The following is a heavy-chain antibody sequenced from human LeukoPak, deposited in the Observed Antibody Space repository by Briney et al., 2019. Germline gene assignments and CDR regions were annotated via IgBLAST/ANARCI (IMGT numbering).Heavy chain of an antibody. V-gene: IGHV5-51*01. CDR1: GYSFTNYW. CDR2: IYPGDSDT. J-gene: IGHJ4*02. Sequence: GESLKISCKGSGYSFTNYWIGWVRQMPGKGLEWMGIIYPGDSDTRYSPSFQGQVTISADKSISTAYLQWSSLKASDTAMYYCARSYDSSGYYFDYWGQGTLVTVSS. CDR3: ARSYDSSGYYFDY. D-gene: IGHD3-22*01.